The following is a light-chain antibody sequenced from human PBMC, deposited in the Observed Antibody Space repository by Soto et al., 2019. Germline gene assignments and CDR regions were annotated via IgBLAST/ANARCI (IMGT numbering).Light chain of an antibody. Sequence: EIVLTQSPGTLSLSPGETATLSCRASQSVSSNYLAWYQQKPGQAPRLLIYGASNRATDIPDRFSGSASGTDFTLTISRLEPEDFAVYYCQQYGSPYTFGQGPSWRSN. J-gene: IGKJ2*01. CDR1: QSVSSNY. V-gene: IGKV3-20*01. CDR2: GAS. CDR3: QQYGSPYT.